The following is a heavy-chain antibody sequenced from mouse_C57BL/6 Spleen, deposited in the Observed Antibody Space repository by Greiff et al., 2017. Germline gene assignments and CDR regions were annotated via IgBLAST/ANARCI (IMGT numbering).Heavy chain of an antibody. Sequence: QVTLKVSGPGILQPSQTLSLTCSFSGFSLSTFGMGVGWIRQPSGKGLEWLAHIWWDDDKYYNPALKSRLTISKDTSKNQVFLKIANVDTADTATYYCARMDPDYYGSSYYFDYWGQGTTLTVSS. CDR3: ARMDPDYYGSSYYFDY. J-gene: IGHJ2*01. CDR2: IWWDDDK. CDR1: GFSLSTFGMG. D-gene: IGHD1-1*01. V-gene: IGHV8-8*01.